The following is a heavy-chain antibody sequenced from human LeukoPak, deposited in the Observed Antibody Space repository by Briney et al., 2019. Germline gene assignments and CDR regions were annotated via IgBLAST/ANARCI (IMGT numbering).Heavy chain of an antibody. D-gene: IGHD6-6*01. Sequence: SETLSLTCAVYGGSFSGYYWSWVRRPPGKGLEWIGEINHSGSTNYNPSLKSRVTISVDTSKNQFSPKLSSVTAADTAVYYCARGGAARPNFYVYNWFDPWGQGTLVTVSS. CDR2: INHSGST. CDR3: ARGGAARPNFYVYNWFDP. CDR1: GGSFSGYY. J-gene: IGHJ5*02. V-gene: IGHV4-34*01.